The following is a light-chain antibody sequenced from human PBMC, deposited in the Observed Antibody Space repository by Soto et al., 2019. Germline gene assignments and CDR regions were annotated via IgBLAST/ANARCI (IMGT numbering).Light chain of an antibody. Sequence: EIVLTQSPGTLSLSPGERATLSCRASQSVTTYLAWYQQKPGQAPRLLIYDASNRAAGVPARFSGSGSGTDFTLTISSLEPEDFAVYYCQQRSNSFTFGQGTKVDIK. CDR2: DAS. CDR1: QSVTTY. CDR3: QQRSNSFT. V-gene: IGKV3-11*01. J-gene: IGKJ1*01.